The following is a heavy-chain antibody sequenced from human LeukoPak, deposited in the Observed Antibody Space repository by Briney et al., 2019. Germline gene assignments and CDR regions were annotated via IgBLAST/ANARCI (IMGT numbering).Heavy chain of an antibody. CDR2: ISPTGSTT. Sequence: GGSLSLSCTASGFSFSGHWMHWAGQLPGKGLVWASRISPTGSTTSYADSVKGRFTVSRDNAKNTLYLQVNNLRAEDTAVYYCARGPNSNWSGLDFWGQGTLLTVSS. V-gene: IGHV3-74*01. D-gene: IGHD6-6*01. J-gene: IGHJ4*02. CDR3: ARGPNSNWSGLDF. CDR1: GFSFSGHW.